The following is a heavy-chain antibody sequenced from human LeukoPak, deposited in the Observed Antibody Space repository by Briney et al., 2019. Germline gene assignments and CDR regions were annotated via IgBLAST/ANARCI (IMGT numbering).Heavy chain of an antibody. CDR3: ARSTRHYSSGWYALHPVGGYYFDY. V-gene: IGHV4-34*01. CDR2: INHSGST. CDR1: GGSFSGYY. D-gene: IGHD6-19*01. Sequence: SETLSLTCAVYGGSFSGYYWSWIRQPPGKGLEWIGEINHSGSTNYNPSLKSRVTISVDTSKNQFSLKLSSVTAADTAVYYCARSTRHYSSGWYALHPVGGYYFDYWGQGTLVTVSS. J-gene: IGHJ4*02.